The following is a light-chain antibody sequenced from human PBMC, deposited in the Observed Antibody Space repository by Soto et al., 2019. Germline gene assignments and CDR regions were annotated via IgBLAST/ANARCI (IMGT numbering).Light chain of an antibody. CDR2: EVS. CDR3: TSYTSSGTVL. Sequence: QSALTQPASVSGSPGQSITISCTGTSSDVGGYNYVSWYQQHPGKAPKLMIYEVSNRPSGVSNRFSGSKSANTASLTISGLQAEDEAHYYCTSYTSSGTVLFGGGTKLTVL. CDR1: SSDVGGYNY. J-gene: IGLJ2*01. V-gene: IGLV2-14*01.